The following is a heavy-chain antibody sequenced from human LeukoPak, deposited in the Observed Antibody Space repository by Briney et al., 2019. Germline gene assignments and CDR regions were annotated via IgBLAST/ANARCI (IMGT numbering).Heavy chain of an antibody. V-gene: IGHV3-7*01. CDR1: GFTFGSYW. J-gene: IGHJ4*02. CDR2: IRTDGGEK. Sequence: GGSLRLSCAASGFTFGSYWMSWVRQAPGKGLEWVASIRTDGGEKYHADSVQGRFSISRDNSKNTLYLQMDSLRAEDTALYYCARIGYSTSWANFDYWGQGTLVTVSS. D-gene: IGHD6-13*01. CDR3: ARIGYSTSWANFDY.